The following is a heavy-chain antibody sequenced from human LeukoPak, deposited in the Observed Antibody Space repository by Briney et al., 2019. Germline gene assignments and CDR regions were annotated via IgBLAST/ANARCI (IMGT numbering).Heavy chain of an antibody. Sequence: PSETLSLTCTVSGGSISGYYWSWIRQPPGKGLEWIGYINDSGSTDYKPSLNSRVTISADTSSNQSSLKVSSVTAADTAVYYCARLRPSIGAAGTFDYWGQGTLVTVSS. CDR2: INDSGST. V-gene: IGHV4-59*08. J-gene: IGHJ4*02. CDR1: GGSISGYY. CDR3: ARLRPSIGAAGTFDY. D-gene: IGHD6-13*01.